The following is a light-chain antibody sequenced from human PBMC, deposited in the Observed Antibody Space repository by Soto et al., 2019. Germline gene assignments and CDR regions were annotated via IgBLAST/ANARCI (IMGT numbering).Light chain of an antibody. J-gene: IGKJ1*01. CDR1: QHIATS. CDR2: GAS. V-gene: IGKV1-39*01. Sequence: DIQMTQSPSLLSASIGDRVTITCRASQHIATSLSWFQHKVGKAPTLLIYGASALQSGVPSRFSGSGSGTHFTLTISGLQPEDFAPYYCQQSSSVPRTFGQWTRVDLK. CDR3: QQSSSVPRT.